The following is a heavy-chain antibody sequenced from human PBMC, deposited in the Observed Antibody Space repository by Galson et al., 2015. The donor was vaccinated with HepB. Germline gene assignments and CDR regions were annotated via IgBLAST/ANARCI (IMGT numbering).Heavy chain of an antibody. Sequence: ETLSLTCTVSSDSISNYYWNWIRQPAGKGLEWIGRTRTSGSTDYNPSLKSRVTMSLDTSQNQFSLDLSSVTAADTAVYYCARARPGPPGFDYWGRGTLVTVSS. V-gene: IGHV4-4*07. CDR1: SDSISNYY. CDR2: TRTSGST. J-gene: IGHJ4*02. D-gene: IGHD6-6*01. CDR3: ARARPGPPGFDY.